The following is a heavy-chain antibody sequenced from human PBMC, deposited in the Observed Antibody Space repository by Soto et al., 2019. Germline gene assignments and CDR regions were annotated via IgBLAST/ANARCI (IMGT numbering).Heavy chain of an antibody. CDR1: GGSISSGDYY. D-gene: IGHD6-19*01. CDR3: AREASSGWSPLYFDY. J-gene: IGHJ4*02. V-gene: IGHV4-30-4*01. Sequence: SETLSLTCTVSGGSISSGDYYWSWIRQPPGKGLEWIGYIYYSGSTYYNPSLKSRVTISVDTSKNQFSLKLSSVTAADTAVYYCAREASSGWSPLYFDYWGQGTLVTAPQ. CDR2: IYYSGST.